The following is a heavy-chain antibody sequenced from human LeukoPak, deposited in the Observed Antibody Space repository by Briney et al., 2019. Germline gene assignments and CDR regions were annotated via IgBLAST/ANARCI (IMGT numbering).Heavy chain of an antibody. V-gene: IGHV3-23*01. CDR1: GFTFSNYW. D-gene: IGHD2-2*01. CDR3: AKDPDSTPKGGPFDY. Sequence: PGGSLRLSCAASGFTFSNYWMSWVRQAPGKGLEWVSAISGSGGSTYYADSVKGRFTISRDNSKNTLYLQMNSLRAEDTAVYYCAKDPDSTPKGGPFDYWGQGTLVTVSS. CDR2: ISGSGGST. J-gene: IGHJ4*02.